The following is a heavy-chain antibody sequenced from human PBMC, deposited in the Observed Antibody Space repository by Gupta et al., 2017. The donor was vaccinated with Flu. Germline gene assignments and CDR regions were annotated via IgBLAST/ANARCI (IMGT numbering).Heavy chain of an antibody. Sequence: QVQLQQWGAGLLKPSGTLSLTCAVYGGSFSGYYWSWIRQPPGKGLEWIGEINHSGSTNYNPSLKGRVTISVDTSKNQFSLKLSSVTAADTAVYYCAGRTTKDIVVVPAAIGVNWFDPWGQGTLVTVAS. CDR3: AGRTTKDIVVVPAAIGVNWFDP. J-gene: IGHJ5*02. CDR1: GGSFSGYY. V-gene: IGHV4-34*01. D-gene: IGHD2-2*02. CDR2: INHSGST.